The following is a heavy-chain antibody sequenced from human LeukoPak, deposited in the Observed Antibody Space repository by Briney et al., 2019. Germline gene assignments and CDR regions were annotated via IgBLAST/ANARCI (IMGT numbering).Heavy chain of an antibody. J-gene: IGHJ5*02. V-gene: IGHV4-4*07. D-gene: IGHD2-2*01. Sequence: PSETLSLTCTVSGGSISSYYWSWLRQTAGKGLEWIGRIYTSGSTTYNPSLTSRVTISVDTSKNQFSLKLSSVTAADTAVDYCARNLVVPAAMWFEGWGQGTLVTVSS. CDR1: GGSISSYY. CDR3: ARNLVVPAAMWFEG. CDR2: IYTSGST.